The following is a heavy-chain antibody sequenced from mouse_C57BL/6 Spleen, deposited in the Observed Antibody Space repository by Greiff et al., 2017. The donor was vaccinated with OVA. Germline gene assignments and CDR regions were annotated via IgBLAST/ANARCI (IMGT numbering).Heavy chain of an antibody. CDR1: GFTFSSYA. CDR2: ISSGGDYI. CDR3: TRDRSNYPAY. J-gene: IGHJ3*01. Sequence: EVQRVESGEGLVKPGGSLKLSCAASGFTFSSYAMSWVRQTPEKRLEWVAYISSGGDYIYYADTVKGRFTISRDNARNTLYLQMSSLKSEDTAMYYCTRDRSNYPAYWGQGTLVTVSA. D-gene: IGHD2-5*01. V-gene: IGHV5-9-1*02.